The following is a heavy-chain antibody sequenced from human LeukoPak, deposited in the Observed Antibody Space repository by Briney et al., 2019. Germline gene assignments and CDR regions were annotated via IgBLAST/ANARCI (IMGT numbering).Heavy chain of an antibody. D-gene: IGHD3-3*01. Sequence: SVKVSCKASGGTFSSYAISWVRQAPGQGLEWMGRIIPILGIANYAQKFQGRVTITADKSTSTAYMELSSLRSEDTAVYYCARVGITIFGVWDYYYGMDVWGQGTTVTVSS. CDR2: IIPILGIA. CDR1: GGTFSSYA. J-gene: IGHJ6*02. V-gene: IGHV1-69*04. CDR3: ARVGITIFGVWDYYYGMDV.